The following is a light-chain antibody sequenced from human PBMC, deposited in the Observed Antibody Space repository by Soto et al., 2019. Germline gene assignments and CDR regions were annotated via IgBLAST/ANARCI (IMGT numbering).Light chain of an antibody. CDR2: GAS. CDR3: QQYNNWLRT. V-gene: IGKV3-15*01. Sequence: EIVMTQSPATLSVSPGERATLSCRASQSVSSNLAWYQQKPGQAPRLLIYGASTRATGIPARFSGSGSGTDFTLNISSLQSEDFAVYYCQQYNNWLRTFGQGTKVEIK. J-gene: IGKJ1*01. CDR1: QSVSSN.